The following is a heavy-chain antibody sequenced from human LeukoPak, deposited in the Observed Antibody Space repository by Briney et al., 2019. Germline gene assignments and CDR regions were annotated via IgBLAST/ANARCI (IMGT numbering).Heavy chain of an antibody. J-gene: IGHJ6*03. CDR3: ARVYPIFGVAKGYYMDV. CDR2: ISVYNGNT. Sequence: GASVKVSCKASGYTFTSYGISWVRQAPGQGLEWMGWISVYNGNTNYAQKLQGRITMTTDTSTSTAYIELRSRRSDDTAVYYCARVYPIFGVAKGYYMDVWGKGTMGTVSS. D-gene: IGHD3-3*01. CDR1: GYTFTSYG. V-gene: IGHV1-18*01.